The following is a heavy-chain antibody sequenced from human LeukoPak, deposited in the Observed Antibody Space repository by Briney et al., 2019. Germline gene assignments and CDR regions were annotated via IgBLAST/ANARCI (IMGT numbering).Heavy chain of an antibody. J-gene: IGHJ4*02. CDR3: ARIYSSSSGYFDY. CDR1: GFTFSSYW. Sequence: PGGSLRLSWAASGFTFSSYWMSWVRQAPGKGLEWVANIKQDGSEKYYVDSLKGRFTISRDNAKNSLYLQMNSLRAEDTAVYYCARIYSSSSGYFDYWGQGTLVTVSS. CDR2: IKQDGSEK. D-gene: IGHD6-6*01. V-gene: IGHV3-7*01.